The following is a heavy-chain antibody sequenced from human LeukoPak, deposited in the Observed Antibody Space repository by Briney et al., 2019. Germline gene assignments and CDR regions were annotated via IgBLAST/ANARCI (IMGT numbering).Heavy chain of an antibody. Sequence: KPSETLSLTCAVYGGSFSGYYWSWIRQPPGKGLEWIGEINHSGSTNYNPSLKSRVTISVDTSKNQLSLKLSSVTAADTAVYYCPRVMGYGSSTSCRNWSDPWGQVTLVNVSA. J-gene: IGHJ5*02. D-gene: IGHD2-2*01. V-gene: IGHV4-34*01. CDR3: PRVMGYGSSTSCRNWSDP. CDR2: INHSGST. CDR1: GGSFSGYY.